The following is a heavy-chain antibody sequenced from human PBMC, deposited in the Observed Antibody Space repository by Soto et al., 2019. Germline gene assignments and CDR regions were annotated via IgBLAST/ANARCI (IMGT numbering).Heavy chain of an antibody. CDR1: GGSISSYY. Sequence: XXTLTLTCTVSGGSISSYYWSWIRQPPGXXLXXXXXXXXXGRXXYNXXXXXXXXXXXXTXKXQFSLKLRYVNAEDTAVYYCARGGYPSIDYWGQGNLVTV. J-gene: IGHJ4*02. D-gene: IGHD5-12*01. CDR3: ARGGYPSIDY. V-gene: IGHV4-59*01. CDR2: XXXXGRX.